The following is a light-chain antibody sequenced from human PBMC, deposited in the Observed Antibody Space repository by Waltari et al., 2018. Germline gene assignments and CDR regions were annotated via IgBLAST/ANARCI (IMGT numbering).Light chain of an antibody. CDR2: DVS. J-gene: IGLJ2*01. Sequence: QSALTQPASVSGSPGQSLTISCTGTSSDVGGYNYVSWYHQHPGKTPKHMIYDVSKRPSGVSNRFSGSKSGNTASLTISGLQAEDEADYYCCSYAGSSTFVVFGGGTKLTVL. CDR1: SSDVGGYNY. CDR3: CSYAGSSTFVV. V-gene: IGLV2-23*02.